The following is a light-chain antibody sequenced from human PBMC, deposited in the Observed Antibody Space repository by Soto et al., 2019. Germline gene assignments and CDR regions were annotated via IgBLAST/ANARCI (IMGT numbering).Light chain of an antibody. J-gene: IGKJ1*01. CDR2: DAS. CDR3: QHYKAFSPWT. CDR1: QSISRW. V-gene: IGKV1-5*01. Sequence: DIQMTQSPSTLSASVGDRVTITCRASQSISRWLAWYQQKPGKAPQALIYDASSLESGVPSRLSGSGSGTEFTLTISNLQPDDSATYYCQHYKAFSPWTFGQGTKVDIK.